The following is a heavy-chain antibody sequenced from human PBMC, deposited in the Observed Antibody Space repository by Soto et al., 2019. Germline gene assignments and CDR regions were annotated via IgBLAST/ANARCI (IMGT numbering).Heavy chain of an antibody. V-gene: IGHV1-18*01. D-gene: IGHD5-18*01. Sequence: QVQLVQSVAEVREPGASVKVSCKASGYTFTNYGVRWVRQAPGQGLEWMGWIGGYKGNTNYAQKLQGRVTLTTDTSTSKAYMELRSLRSDDTAVYYCAPHTLDTGLPSGYWGQGTLVTVSS. J-gene: IGHJ4*02. CDR1: GYTFTNYG. CDR2: IGGYKGNT. CDR3: APHTLDTGLPSGY.